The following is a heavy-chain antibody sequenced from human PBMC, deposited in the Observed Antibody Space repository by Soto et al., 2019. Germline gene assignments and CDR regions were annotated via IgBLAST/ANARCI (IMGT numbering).Heavy chain of an antibody. D-gene: IGHD3-10*01. Sequence: QLQLQESGPGLVKPSETLSLTCTVSGGSISSSSYYWGWIRQPPGKGLEWIGSIYYSGSTYYNPSLKSRVTISVDTSKNQFSLKLSSVTAADTAVYYCARPPLAGFVDYWGQGTLVTVSS. CDR2: IYYSGST. CDR1: GGSISSSSYY. J-gene: IGHJ4*02. V-gene: IGHV4-39*01. CDR3: ARPPLAGFVDY.